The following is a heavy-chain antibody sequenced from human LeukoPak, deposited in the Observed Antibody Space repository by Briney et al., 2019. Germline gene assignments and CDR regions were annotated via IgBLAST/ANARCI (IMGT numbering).Heavy chain of an antibody. CDR1: GFTFGDYA. Sequence: GRSLRLSCTASGFTFGDYAMSWVRQAPGKGLEWVSAISGSGGSTYYADSVKGRFTISRDNSKNTLYLQMNSLRAEDTAVYYCAKDPRGYYDSSGDLGYWGQGTLVTVSS. D-gene: IGHD3-22*01. V-gene: IGHV3-23*01. CDR3: AKDPRGYYDSSGDLGY. J-gene: IGHJ4*02. CDR2: ISGSGGST.